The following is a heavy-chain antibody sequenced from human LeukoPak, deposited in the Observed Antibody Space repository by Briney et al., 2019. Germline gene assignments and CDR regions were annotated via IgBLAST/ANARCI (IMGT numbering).Heavy chain of an antibody. CDR2: INAGNGNT. V-gene: IGHV1-3*01. D-gene: IGHD3-9*01. J-gene: IGHJ4*02. CDR1: GYTFTSYA. CDR3: ARGYYDILTGYHPPNFDY. Sequence: ASVKVSCKASGYTFTSYAMHWVRQAPGQRLEWMGWINAGNGNTKYSQKFQGRVTITRDTSASTAYMELSSLRSDDTAVYYCARGYYDILTGYHPPNFDYWGQGTLVTVSS.